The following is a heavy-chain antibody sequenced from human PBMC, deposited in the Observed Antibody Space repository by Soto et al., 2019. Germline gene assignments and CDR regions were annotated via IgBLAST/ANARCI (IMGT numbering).Heavy chain of an antibody. CDR2: INHRGST. D-gene: IGHD6-6*01. CDR1: GGSFSGYY. Sequence: QVQLQQWGAGLLKPSETLSLTCAVYGGSFSGYYWSWIRQPPGTGLEWIGEINHRGSTNYNPSPTSRVTISVDTSKNQVSLKLSSVTAADTAVYYCARVGGPPQIAALHDYWGQGTLVTVSS. CDR3: ARVGGPPQIAALHDY. J-gene: IGHJ4*02. V-gene: IGHV4-34*01.